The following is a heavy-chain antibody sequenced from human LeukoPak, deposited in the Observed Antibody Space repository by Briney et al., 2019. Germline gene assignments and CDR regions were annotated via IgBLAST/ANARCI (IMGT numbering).Heavy chain of an antibody. J-gene: IGHJ3*02. CDR2: ISGGGGST. CDR1: GFTFNSYA. V-gene: IGHV3-23*01. D-gene: IGHD4-11*01. Sequence: GGSLRLSCAASGFTFNSYAMTWVRQAPGKGLEWVSTISGGGGSTYYADSVKGRFTVSRDNSKNTLYLQMDSLRDEDTAVYYCVRDAAYSAFNMWGQGTMVTVSS. CDR3: VRDAAYSAFNM.